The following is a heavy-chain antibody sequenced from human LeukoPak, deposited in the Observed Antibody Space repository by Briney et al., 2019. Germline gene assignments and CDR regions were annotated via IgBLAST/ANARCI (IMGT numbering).Heavy chain of an antibody. CDR1: GFTFSSYE. CDR2: ISSSGNTI. J-gene: IGHJ4*02. Sequence: GGSLRLSCAASGFTFSSYEFNWVRQDPGKGLEWVSYISSSGNTIYYADSVKGRFTVSRDNAKNSLFLQMNGLRAEDTAIYYCARERIYGDYFDYWGQGALVTVSS. V-gene: IGHV3-48*03. CDR3: ARERIYGDYFDY. D-gene: IGHD4-17*01.